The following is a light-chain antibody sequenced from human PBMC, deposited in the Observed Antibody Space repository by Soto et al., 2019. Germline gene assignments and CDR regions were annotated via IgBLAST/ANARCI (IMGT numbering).Light chain of an antibody. CDR2: DVS. J-gene: IGLJ1*01. V-gene: IGLV2-14*03. CDR1: TSDVGRYNY. Sequence: QSALTQPASVSGSPGQSISISCTGTTSDVGRYNYVSWYQQHPGEAPKLMIYDVSYRPSWVSNRFSGSKSGITASLTISGLQAEDEADYYCHPFTPSSTYVFGTGTKVTVL. CDR3: HPFTPSSTYV.